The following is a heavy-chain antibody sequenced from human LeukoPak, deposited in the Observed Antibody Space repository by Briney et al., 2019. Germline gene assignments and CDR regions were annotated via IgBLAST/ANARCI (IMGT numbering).Heavy chain of an antibody. J-gene: IGHJ3*02. CDR3: ARDMIVGGLGPFDI. CDR1: GASFNGYY. D-gene: IGHD3-22*01. V-gene: IGHV4-34*01. CDR2: DNHGGYT. Sequence: SETLSLTCAVYGASFNGYYWTWIRQSPGGELEWIGEDNHGGYTNYNPTLKHRVTLSVDTSKNQFSLKVNSVIAADTAVYFCARDMIVGGLGPFDIWGQGTIVTVSS.